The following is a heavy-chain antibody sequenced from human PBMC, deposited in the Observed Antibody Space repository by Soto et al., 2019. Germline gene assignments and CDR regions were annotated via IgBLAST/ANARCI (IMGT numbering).Heavy chain of an antibody. CDR3: ARDSSGNWYFDL. J-gene: IGHJ2*01. D-gene: IGHD6-19*01. CDR1: GFTVSSNY. V-gene: IGHV3-53*04. CDR2: IYSGGST. Sequence: EVQLVESGGGLVQPGGSLRLSCAASGFTVSSNYMSWVRQAPGKGLEWVSVIYSGGSTYYADSVKGRFTISRHHSKNTLYLQMNSLRAEDTAVYYCARDSSGNWYFDLWGRGTLVTVSS.